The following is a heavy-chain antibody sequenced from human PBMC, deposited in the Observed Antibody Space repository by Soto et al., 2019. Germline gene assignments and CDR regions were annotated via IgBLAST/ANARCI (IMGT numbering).Heavy chain of an antibody. D-gene: IGHD3-10*01. CDR1: GGSFSGYY. CDR2: INHSGST. Sequence: QVQLQQWGAGLLKPSETLSLTCAVYGGSFSGYYCSWIRQPQGKGLEWIGEINHSGSTNYNPSLKSRGTISVDTSKNQFSLKLSSVTAADTAVYYCASTNGKLLWFGERSKWFDPWGQGTLVTVSS. CDR3: ASTNGKLLWFGERSKWFDP. V-gene: IGHV4-34*01. J-gene: IGHJ5*02.